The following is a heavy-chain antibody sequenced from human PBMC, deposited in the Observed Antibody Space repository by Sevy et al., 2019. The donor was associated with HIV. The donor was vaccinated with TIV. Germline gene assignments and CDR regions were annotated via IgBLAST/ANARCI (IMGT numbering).Heavy chain of an antibody. CDR2: ISSSSSSI. J-gene: IGHJ4*02. CDR1: GFTFSSYS. Sequence: GGSLRLSCAASGFTFSSYSMHWVRQAPGKGLECVSYISSSSSSIFYADSVKGRFTISRDNAKKSLYLQMNSLTAEDTAVYYCARDEQTYGDYDYFDYWGQGTLVTVSS. D-gene: IGHD4-17*01. CDR3: ARDEQTYGDYDYFDY. V-gene: IGHV3-48*01.